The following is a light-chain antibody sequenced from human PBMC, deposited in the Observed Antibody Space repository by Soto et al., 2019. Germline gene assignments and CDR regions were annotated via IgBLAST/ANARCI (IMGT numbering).Light chain of an antibody. CDR2: VAS. V-gene: IGKV1-39*01. CDR1: QSISSY. CDR3: QRIYTAPST. J-gene: IGKJ1*01. Sequence: DIQMTQSPSSLSASVGDRVTIPCPASQSISSYLNWYQQKPGKAPQLLIYVASRLESGVPSRFSGSGSGTDFTLTITSLQPEDFAAYCSQRIYTAPSTVGHGTKVDIK.